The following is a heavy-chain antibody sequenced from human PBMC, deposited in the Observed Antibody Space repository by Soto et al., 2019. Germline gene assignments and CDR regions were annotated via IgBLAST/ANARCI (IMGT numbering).Heavy chain of an antibody. CDR3: VKDLYSDGREFDY. J-gene: IGHJ4*02. V-gene: IGHV3-64D*08. D-gene: IGHD5-18*01. Sequence: PGGSLRLSCSASGFTFSSYAMHWVRQAPGKGLEYVSAISSNGGSTYYADSVKGRFTISRDNSKNTLYLQMSSLRAEDTAVYYCVKDLYSDGREFDYWGQGALVTVSS. CDR1: GFTFSSYA. CDR2: ISSNGGST.